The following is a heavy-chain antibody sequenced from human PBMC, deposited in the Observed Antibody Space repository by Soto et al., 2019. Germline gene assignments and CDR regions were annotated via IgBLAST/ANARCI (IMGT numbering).Heavy chain of an antibody. D-gene: IGHD4-17*01. CDR3: ARAPDYGDYVKYYYYGMDV. V-gene: IGHV4-59*01. CDR2: IYYSGST. Sequence: SETLSLTCTVSGGSISSYYWSWIRQPPGKGLEWIGYIYYSGSTNYNPSLKSRVTISVDTSKNQFSLKLSSVTAADTAVYYCARAPDYGDYVKYYYYGMDVWGQGTTVTVSS. J-gene: IGHJ6*02. CDR1: GGSISSYY.